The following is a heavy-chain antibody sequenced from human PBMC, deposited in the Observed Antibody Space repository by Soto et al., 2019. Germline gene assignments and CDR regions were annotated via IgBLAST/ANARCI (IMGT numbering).Heavy chain of an antibody. J-gene: IGHJ5*02. CDR3: ARDRGGSYYVSYWFDP. CDR2: IYYSGST. Sequence: SETLSLICIVSGGSTSSGDYYWSWIRQPPGKGLEWIGYIYYSGSTYYNPSLKSRVTISVDTSKNQFSLKLSSVTAADTAVYYCARDRGGSYYVSYWFDPWGQGTLVTVSS. V-gene: IGHV4-30-4*01. D-gene: IGHD1-26*01. CDR1: GGSTSSGDYY.